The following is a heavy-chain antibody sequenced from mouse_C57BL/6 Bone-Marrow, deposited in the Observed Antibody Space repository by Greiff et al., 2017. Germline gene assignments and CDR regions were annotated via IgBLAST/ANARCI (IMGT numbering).Heavy chain of an antibody. J-gene: IGHJ2*01. CDR2: IHPSDSDT. V-gene: IGHV1-74*01. CDR3: AIAIYSNYHDY. Sequence: QVQLQQPGAELVKPGASVKVSCKASGYTFTSYWMHWVKQRPGQGLEWIGRIHPSDSDTNYNQKFKGKATLTVDKSSSTAYMQLSSLTSADSAVYYCAIAIYSNYHDYWGQGTTLTVSS. CDR1: GYTFTSYW. D-gene: IGHD2-5*01.